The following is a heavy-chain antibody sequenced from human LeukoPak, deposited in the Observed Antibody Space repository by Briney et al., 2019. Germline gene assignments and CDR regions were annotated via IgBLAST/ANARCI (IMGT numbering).Heavy chain of an antibody. V-gene: IGHV3-30*02. CDR2: IRYDGSNK. D-gene: IGHD1-26*01. CDR3: AKDPGMGAIVPDAFDI. Sequence: PGGSLRLSCAASGFTFSSYGMHWVRQAPGKGLEWVAFIRYDGSNKYYADSVKGRFTISRDNSKNTLYLQMNSLRAEDTAVYYCAKDPGMGAIVPDAFDIWGQGTMVTVSS. J-gene: IGHJ3*02. CDR1: GFTFSSYG.